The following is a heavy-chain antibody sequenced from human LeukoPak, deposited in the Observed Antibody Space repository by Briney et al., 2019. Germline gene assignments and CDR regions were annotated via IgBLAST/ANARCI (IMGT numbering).Heavy chain of an antibody. CDR1: GYTFTSYD. Sequence: EASVKVSCKASGYTFTSYDINWVRQATGQGLEWMGWMNPNSGNTGYAQKFQGRVTMTRNTSISTAYMELSSLRSEDTAVYYCARQGGYDYVWGSYRYYYYYYMDVWGKGTTVTISS. D-gene: IGHD3-16*02. V-gene: IGHV1-8*01. CDR2: MNPNSGNT. J-gene: IGHJ6*03. CDR3: ARQGGYDYVWGSYRYYYYYYMDV.